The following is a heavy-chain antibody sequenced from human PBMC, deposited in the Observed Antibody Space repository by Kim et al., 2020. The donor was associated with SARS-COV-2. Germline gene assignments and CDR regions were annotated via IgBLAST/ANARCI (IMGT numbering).Heavy chain of an antibody. V-gene: IGHV3-11*04. CDR1: GFTFSDYY. J-gene: IGHJ4*02. D-gene: IGHD1-26*01. Sequence: GGSLRLSCAASGFTFSDYYMSWIRQAPGKGLEWVSYISSSGSTIYYADSVKGRFTISRDNAKNSLYLQMNSLRAEDTAVYYCARDEASSGSYPYFDYWGQGTLVTVSS. CDR3: ARDEASSGSYPYFDY. CDR2: ISSSGSTI.